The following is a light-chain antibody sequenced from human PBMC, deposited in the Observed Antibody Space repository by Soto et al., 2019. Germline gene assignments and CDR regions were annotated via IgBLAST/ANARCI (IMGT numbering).Light chain of an antibody. CDR1: NSNIGSNS. J-gene: IGLJ2*01. CDR3: AAWDDILNGVV. V-gene: IGLV1-44*01. Sequence: QPVLTQPPSASGTPGQRVTISCSGSNSNIGSNSVNWYQQLPGTAPKLLIYRNDQRPSGVPDRFSGSKSGTSTSLAISGLQSEDEADYYCAAWDDILNGVVFGGGTKVTVL. CDR2: RND.